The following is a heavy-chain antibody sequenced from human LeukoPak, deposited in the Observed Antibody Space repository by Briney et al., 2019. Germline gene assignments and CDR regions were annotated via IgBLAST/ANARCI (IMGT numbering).Heavy chain of an antibody. Sequence: GGSLRLSCAASGFTFSSYAMSWVRQAPGKGLEWVSAISGSGGSTYYADSVKGRFTISRDNSKNTLYLQMNSLRAEDTAVYYCAKELSRDYYGSGSSTNYDAFDIWGQGTMVTVSS. V-gene: IGHV3-23*01. J-gene: IGHJ3*02. CDR2: ISGSGGST. D-gene: IGHD3-10*01. CDR1: GFTFSSYA. CDR3: AKELSRDYYGSGSSTNYDAFDI.